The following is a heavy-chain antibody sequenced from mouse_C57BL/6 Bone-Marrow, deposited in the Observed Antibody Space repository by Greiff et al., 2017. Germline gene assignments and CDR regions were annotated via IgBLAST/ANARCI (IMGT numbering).Heavy chain of an antibody. Sequence: QVQLQQPGAELVKPGASVKLSCKASGYTFTSYWMHWVKQRPGRGLEWIGRIDPNSGGTKYNEKFKSKATLTVDKPSSTAYMQLSSLTSEDSAVDECARESPYGKGGAMDYWGQGTSVTVSS. CDR1: GYTFTSYW. CDR2: IDPNSGGT. D-gene: IGHD2-1*01. J-gene: IGHJ4*01. V-gene: IGHV1-72*01. CDR3: ARESPYGKGGAMDY.